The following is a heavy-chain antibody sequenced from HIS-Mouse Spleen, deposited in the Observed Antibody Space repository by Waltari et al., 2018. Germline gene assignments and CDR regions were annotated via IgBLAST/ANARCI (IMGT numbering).Heavy chain of an antibody. CDR2: IYYRGST. Sequence: QVQLQESGPGLVKPSQTLSLTCTVSGGSISSGGYYWSWIRQPPRKRLEGIGYIYYRGSTYYNPSLKMRVTISVDTSKNQFSLKLSSVTAADTAVYYWARSPYYDFWSGYSDNWFDPWGQGTLVTVSS. V-gene: IGHV4-31*03. D-gene: IGHD3-3*01. CDR1: GGSISSGGYY. CDR3: ARSPYYDFWSGYSDNWFDP. J-gene: IGHJ5*02.